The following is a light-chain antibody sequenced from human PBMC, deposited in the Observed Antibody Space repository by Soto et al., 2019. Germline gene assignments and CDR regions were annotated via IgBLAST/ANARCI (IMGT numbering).Light chain of an antibody. CDR2: ENN. Sequence: QSVLTQPPSVSAAPGQKVTISCSGSSSNIGKNFVSSYQQLTGTAPQLVIYENNKRPLGIPDRFSGAKSGTSATLGITGLQAGDEDEAYCGTWHSSLSAGVFGGGTKLTVL. CDR1: SSNIGKNF. CDR3: GTWHSSLSAGV. J-gene: IGLJ3*02. V-gene: IGLV1-51*02.